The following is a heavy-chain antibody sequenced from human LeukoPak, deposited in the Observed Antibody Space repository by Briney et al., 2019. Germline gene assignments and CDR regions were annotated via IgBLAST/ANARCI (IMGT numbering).Heavy chain of an antibody. CDR1: GFTFDDYG. D-gene: IGHD2-2*01. Sequence: GGSLRLSCAASGFTFDDYGMSWVRQAPGKGLEWVSGINWNGGSTGYADSVKGRFTISRDNAKNSLYLQMNSLRAEDTALCYCARKGGPATYFDYWGQGTLVTVSS. V-gene: IGHV3-20*04. CDR3: ARKGGPATYFDY. CDR2: INWNGGST. J-gene: IGHJ4*02.